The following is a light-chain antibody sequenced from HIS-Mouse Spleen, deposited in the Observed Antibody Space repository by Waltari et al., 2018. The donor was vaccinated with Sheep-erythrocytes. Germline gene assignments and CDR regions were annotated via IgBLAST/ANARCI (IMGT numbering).Light chain of an antibody. J-gene: IGLJ2*01. CDR1: NIGRKT. V-gene: IGLV3-9*01. CDR3: QVWDSSTVV. CDR2: RDS. Sequence: SYELTQPLSVSVALGQTARITCGGNNIGRKTVHWYQQKPGQAPVLVSYRDSNRPSGIPERFSGSNSGNTATLTISRAQAGDEADYYCQVWDSSTVVFGGGTKLTVL.